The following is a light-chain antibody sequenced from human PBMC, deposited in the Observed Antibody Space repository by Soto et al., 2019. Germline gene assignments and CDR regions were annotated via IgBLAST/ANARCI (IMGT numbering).Light chain of an antibody. CDR1: SSDVGGYNY. J-gene: IGLJ1*01. Sequence: QSVLTQPASVSGSPGQSITISCTGTSSDVGGYNYVSWYQQHPGKAPKLMIYEVSNRPSGVSNRFSGSKSGNTASLTISGLHAEDEADYYCSSYTSSSTLVYVFGTGTKLTVL. CDR2: EVS. V-gene: IGLV2-14*01. CDR3: SSYTSSSTLVYV.